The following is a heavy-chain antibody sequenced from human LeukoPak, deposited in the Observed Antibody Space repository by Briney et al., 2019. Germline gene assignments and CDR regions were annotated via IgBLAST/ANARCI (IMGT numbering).Heavy chain of an antibody. D-gene: IGHD3-10*01. J-gene: IGHJ4*02. CDR1: GGSISSYY. Sequence: SETLSLTCTVSGGSISSYYWSWIRQAPGKGLEWIGYIYYSGSTNYSPSLKSRVTISVDTSKNQFSLKLSSVTAADTAVYYCARGRSYGDFFDYWGQGTLVTVSS. CDR3: ARGRSYGDFFDY. CDR2: IYYSGST. V-gene: IGHV4-59*01.